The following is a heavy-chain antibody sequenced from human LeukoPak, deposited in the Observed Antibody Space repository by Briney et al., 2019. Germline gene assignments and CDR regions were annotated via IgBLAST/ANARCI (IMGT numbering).Heavy chain of an antibody. Sequence: GASVKVSCKASGYTFTNYTMNWVRQAPGQGLEWMGWINPNTANPTYAQGFTGRFVFSVDTSVTTAYLQISRLKAEDTAVYYCARPYCSGDNCRSYFDHWGQGTLVTVSS. CDR3: ARPYCSGDNCRSYFDH. V-gene: IGHV7-4-1*02. D-gene: IGHD2-15*01. CDR1: GYTFTNYT. CDR2: INPNTANP. J-gene: IGHJ4*02.